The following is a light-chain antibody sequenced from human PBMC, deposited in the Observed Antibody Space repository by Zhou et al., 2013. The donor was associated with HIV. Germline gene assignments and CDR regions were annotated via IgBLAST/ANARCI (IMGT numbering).Light chain of an antibody. CDR3: QQHDNLPWT. CDR1: QSISSW. CDR2: DAS. Sequence: DIQMTQSPSTLSASVGDRVTITCRASQSISSWLAWYQQKPGKAPKLLIYDASSLETGVPSRFSGGGSGTDFTFTISSLQPEDIATYYCQQHDNLPWTFGQGTKVEIK. J-gene: IGKJ1*01. V-gene: IGKV1-33*01.